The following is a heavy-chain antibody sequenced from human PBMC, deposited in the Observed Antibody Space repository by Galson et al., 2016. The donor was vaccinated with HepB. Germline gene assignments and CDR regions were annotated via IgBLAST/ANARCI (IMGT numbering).Heavy chain of an antibody. CDR2: IWPDASNE. J-gene: IGHJ4*02. D-gene: IGHD1-26*01. CDR3: ARVRWYAGSYGGDY. Sequence: SLRLSCAASGFTFSCCGMHWVRQAPGKGLEWVAVIWPDASNEKHGDAVKGRFTISRDNSKNTLYLQMNRLRVEDTAVYYCARVRWYAGSYGGDYWGQGTPVTVFS. CDR1: GFTFSCCG. V-gene: IGHV3-33*01.